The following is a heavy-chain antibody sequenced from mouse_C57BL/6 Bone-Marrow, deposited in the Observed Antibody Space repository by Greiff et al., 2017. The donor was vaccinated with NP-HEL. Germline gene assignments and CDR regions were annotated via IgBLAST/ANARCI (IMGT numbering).Heavy chain of an antibody. V-gene: IGHV14-4*01. CDR1: GFNIKDDN. CDR3: TTIRFDY. J-gene: IGHJ2*01. Sequence: EVQLQQSGAELVRPGASVKLSCTASGFNIKDDNMHWVKQRPEQGLEWIGWFDPENGDTEYASKFQGKATITADTSSNTAYLQLSSLTSEDTAVYYCTTIRFDYWGQGTTLTVSS. CDR2: FDPENGDT.